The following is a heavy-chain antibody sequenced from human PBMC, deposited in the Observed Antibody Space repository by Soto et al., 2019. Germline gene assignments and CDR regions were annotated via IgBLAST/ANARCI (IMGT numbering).Heavy chain of an antibody. D-gene: IGHD2-15*01. CDR1: GYTFTSYG. Sequence: GATVKVSCKASGYTFTSYGISWVRRAPGQGLEWMGWISAYNGNTNYAQKLQGRVTITADKSTSTAYMELSSLRSEDTAVYYCARVGDIVVVVAANDYYYYGMDVWGQGTTVTVSS. CDR3: ARVGDIVVVVAANDYYYYGMDV. V-gene: IGHV1-18*04. CDR2: ISAYNGNT. J-gene: IGHJ6*02.